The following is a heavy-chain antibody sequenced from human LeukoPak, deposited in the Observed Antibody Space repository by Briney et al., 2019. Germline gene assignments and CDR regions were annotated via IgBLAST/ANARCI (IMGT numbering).Heavy chain of an antibody. Sequence: ASVKVSCKASGYTFTSYYMHWVRQAPGQGLEWMGIINPSGGGTSYAQKFQGRITMTRDMSTSTVYMELSSLRSEDTAVYYCASSERRSSSIDYWGQGTLVTVSS. J-gene: IGHJ4*02. CDR1: GYTFTSYY. CDR3: ASSERRSSSIDY. D-gene: IGHD6-6*01. V-gene: IGHV1-46*01. CDR2: INPSGGGT.